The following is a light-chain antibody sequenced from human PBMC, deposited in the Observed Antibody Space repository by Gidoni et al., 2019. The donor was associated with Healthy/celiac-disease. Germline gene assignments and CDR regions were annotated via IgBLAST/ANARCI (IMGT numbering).Light chain of an antibody. CDR3: SSYTSSSTLVV. J-gene: IGLJ2*01. CDR2: EVS. V-gene: IGLV2-14*01. CDR1: SSDVGGYNY. Sequence: QSALTHPASVSGSPGQSITISCTGTSSDVGGYNYVSWYQQHPGKAPKLMIYEVSNRPSGVANRFSGSKSGNTASRTISGRQAEDEADYYGSSYTSSSTLVVFGGGTKLTVL.